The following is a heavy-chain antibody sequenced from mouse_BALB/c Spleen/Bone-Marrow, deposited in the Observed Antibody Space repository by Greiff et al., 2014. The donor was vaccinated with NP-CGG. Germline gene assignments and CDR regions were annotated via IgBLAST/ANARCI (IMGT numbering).Heavy chain of an antibody. CDR2: IWGRGST. Sequence: VQLQQSGPGLVAPSQSLSITCTVSGFSLSRYSVHWVRQPPGKGLEWLGMIWGRGSTDYNSALKSRLSISKDNSKSQVFLKMNSLQTDDTAMYYCARNIHITTWMDYWGQGTSVTVSS. V-gene: IGHV2-6-4*01. D-gene: IGHD1-2*01. J-gene: IGHJ4*01. CDR3: ARNIHITTWMDY. CDR1: GFSLSRYS.